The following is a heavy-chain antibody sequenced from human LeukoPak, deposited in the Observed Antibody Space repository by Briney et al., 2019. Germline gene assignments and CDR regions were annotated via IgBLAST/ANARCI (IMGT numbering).Heavy chain of an antibody. CDR2: IYHSGST. V-gene: IGHV4-30-2*05. J-gene: IGHJ6*02. CDR3: ARDRVIGSPTPGGRYYYGMDV. CDR1: GGSISSGGYS. D-gene: IGHD1-26*01. Sequence: SETLSLTCAVSGGSISSGGYSWSWIRQPPGKGLEWIGYIYHSGSTYYNPSLKSRVTISVDTSKNQFSLKLSSVTAADTAVYYCARDRVIGSPTPGGRYYYGMDVWGQGTTVTVSS.